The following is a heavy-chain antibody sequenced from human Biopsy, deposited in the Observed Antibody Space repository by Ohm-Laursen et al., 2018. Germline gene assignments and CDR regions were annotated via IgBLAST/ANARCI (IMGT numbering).Heavy chain of an antibody. CDR3: ARTPRDSFWSGSYKRGLWFDP. D-gene: IGHD3-3*01. Sequence: GTLSLTCTVSGGSITDDYWSWIRQSPGKGLEWIGHVYNGGITNYNPSLKSRVTISKDTSKNQFSLQVNSVTAADTAVYYCARTPRDSFWSGSYKRGLWFDPWGQGTLVIVSS. CDR2: VYNGGIT. J-gene: IGHJ5*02. CDR1: GGSITDDY. V-gene: IGHV4-59*01.